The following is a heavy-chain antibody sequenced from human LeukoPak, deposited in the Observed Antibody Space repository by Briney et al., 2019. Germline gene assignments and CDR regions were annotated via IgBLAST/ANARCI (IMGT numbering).Heavy chain of an antibody. J-gene: IGHJ4*02. CDR1: GFTFSSYA. CDR3: AKDVYYYDSSGYLFDY. Sequence: PGGFLRLSCAASGFTFSSYAMSWVRQAPGKGLEWVSAISGSGGSTYYADSVKGRFTISRDNSKNTLYLQMNSLRAEDTAVYYCAKDVYYYDSSGYLFDYWGQGTLVTVSS. CDR2: ISGSGGST. D-gene: IGHD3-22*01. V-gene: IGHV3-23*01.